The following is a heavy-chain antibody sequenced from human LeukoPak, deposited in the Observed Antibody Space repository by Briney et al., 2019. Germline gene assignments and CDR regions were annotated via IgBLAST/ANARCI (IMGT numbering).Heavy chain of an antibody. V-gene: IGHV4-34*01. CDR1: GGSFSGYY. J-gene: IGHJ4*02. CDR3: ARVVRGVITTK. CDR2: INHSGST. D-gene: IGHD3-10*01. Sequence: SETLSLTCAVYGGSFSGYYWSWIRQPPGKGLEWIGEINHSGSTNYNPSLKSRVTISVDTSKNQFSLKLSSVTAADTAVYYCARVVRGVITTKWGQGTLVTVSS.